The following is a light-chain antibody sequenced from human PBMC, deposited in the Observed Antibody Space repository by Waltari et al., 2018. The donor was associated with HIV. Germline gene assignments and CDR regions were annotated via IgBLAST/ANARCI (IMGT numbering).Light chain of an antibody. CDR3: ATWDDSLNGHVV. CDR1: SSTIRADHD. V-gene: IGLV1-40*01. Sequence: QSMLTHPPSVSGAPGQRVTISCTGSSSTIRADHDVHWYQQIPGTAPTLLISGNKHRPSGFPDRLPGSKSGTFASLAIGGLQSEDEVDYYCATWDDSLNGHVVFGGGTKLTVL. J-gene: IGLJ2*01. CDR2: GNK.